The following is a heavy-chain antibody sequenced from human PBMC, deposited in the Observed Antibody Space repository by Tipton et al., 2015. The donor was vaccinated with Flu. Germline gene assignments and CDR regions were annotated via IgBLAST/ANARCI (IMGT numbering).Heavy chain of an antibody. CDR3: VKDWADIAVPTGGRQHRHHVMHV. J-gene: IGHJ6*02. CDR2: ISGNGGRR. D-gene: IGHD2-15*01. CDR1: GFTFDDYA. V-gene: IGHV3-43*02. Sequence: SLRLSCTASGFTFDDYAMHWVRQAPGKGLEWLSLISGNGGRRSYADGLQGRFTISRDNNKNSLFLQGQRLRSEDTALYFCVKDWADIAVPTGGRQHRHHVMHVWGRGTAVVVS.